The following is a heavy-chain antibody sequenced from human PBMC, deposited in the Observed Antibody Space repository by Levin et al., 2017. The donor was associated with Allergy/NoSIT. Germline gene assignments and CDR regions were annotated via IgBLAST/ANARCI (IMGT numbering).Heavy chain of an antibody. CDR1: GGSIGSSY. CDR2: VFNTGTT. V-gene: IGHV4-59*01. J-gene: IGHJ4*02. D-gene: IGHD3-3*01. Sequence: PSQTLSLTCTVSGGSIGSSYWNWIRQPPGKGLEWIGYVFNTGTTYYSPSLKNRVTISVDTSKNQFSLKLTSVTTADTAVYYCARDNYFDSSGSYRLDYWGQGVLVTVSS. CDR3: ARDNYFDSSGSYRLDY.